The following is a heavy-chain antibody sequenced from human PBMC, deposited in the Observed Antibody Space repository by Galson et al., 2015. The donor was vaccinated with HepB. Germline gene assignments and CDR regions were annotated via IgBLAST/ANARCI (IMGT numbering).Heavy chain of an antibody. D-gene: IGHD3-22*01. Sequence: SLRLSCAASGFTFSSYAMHWVRQAPGKGLEWVAVISYDGSNKYYADSVKGRFTISRDDSKNTLYLQMNSLKTKDTAVYYCTTEVSAHYDSSGYDPSDYWGQGTLVTVSS. CDR1: GFTFSSYA. CDR2: ISYDGSNK. CDR3: TTEVSAHYDSSGYDPSDY. V-gene: IGHV3-30*04. J-gene: IGHJ4*02.